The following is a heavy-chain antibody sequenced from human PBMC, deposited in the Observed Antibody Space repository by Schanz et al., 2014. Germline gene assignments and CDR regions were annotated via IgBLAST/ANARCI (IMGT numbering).Heavy chain of an antibody. V-gene: IGHV1-18*01. CDR3: ARGFDFWDR. J-gene: IGHJ4*02. CDR2: ITAYNGDT. CDR1: GYTFTSHG. D-gene: IGHD3-3*01. Sequence: VQLVQSGAEVKRPGASVRVSCKASGYTFTSHGISWVRQAPGQGLEWMGWITAYNGDTNYALKLQGRVTMTTDTSTGTAYMELRSLRSDDTAVYYCARGFDFWDRWGQGTLVIVSS.